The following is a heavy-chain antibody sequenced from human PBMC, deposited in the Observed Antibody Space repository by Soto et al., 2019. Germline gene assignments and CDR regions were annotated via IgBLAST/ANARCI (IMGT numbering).Heavy chain of an antibody. V-gene: IGHV1-69*02. J-gene: IGHJ4*02. CDR1: GGTFSSYT. Sequence: SVKVSCKASGGTFSSYTISWVRQAPGQGLEWMGRIIPILGIANYAQKFQGRVTITADKSTSTAYMELSSLRSEDTAVYYCALGITMVRGVSPYFDYWGQGTLVTVSS. CDR2: IIPILGIA. CDR3: ALGITMVRGVSPYFDY. D-gene: IGHD3-10*01.